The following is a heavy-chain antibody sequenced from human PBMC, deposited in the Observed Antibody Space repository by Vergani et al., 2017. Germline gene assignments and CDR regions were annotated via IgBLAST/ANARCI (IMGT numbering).Heavy chain of an antibody. V-gene: IGHV3-30*18. CDR2: ISYDGSNK. D-gene: IGHD6-13*01. J-gene: IGHJ4*02. Sequence: QVQLVESGGGVVQPGRSLRLSCAASGFTFSSYGMHWVRQAPGKGLEWVAVISYDGSNKYYADYVKGRFTISRDNSKNTLYLQMNSLRAEDTAVYYCAKIAFFEEQHDYWGQGTLVTVSS. CDR3: AKIAFFEEQHDY. CDR1: GFTFSSYG.